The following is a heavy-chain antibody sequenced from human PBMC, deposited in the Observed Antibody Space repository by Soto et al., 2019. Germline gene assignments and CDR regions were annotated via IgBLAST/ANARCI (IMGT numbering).Heavy chain of an antibody. CDR1: GFTFSSYG. J-gene: IGHJ4*02. D-gene: IGHD3-10*01. CDR2: ISYDGSNQ. Sequence: QVQLVESGGGVVQPGRSLRLSCAASGFTFSSYGMPWVRQAPGKGLECVAVISYDGSNQYYADSVKGRFTISRDNSKNTLYLQMNSLSAEDTAVYYCAKALVRGVHGALGYWGQGTLVTVSS. V-gene: IGHV3-30*18. CDR3: AKALVRGVHGALGY.